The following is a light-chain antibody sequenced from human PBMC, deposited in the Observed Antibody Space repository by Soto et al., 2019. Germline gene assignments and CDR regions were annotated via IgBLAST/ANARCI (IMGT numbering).Light chain of an antibody. CDR1: SSNIGSNY. V-gene: IGLV1-47*01. J-gene: IGLJ1*01. CDR2: RDN. CDR3: AAWDDSLSGDYV. Sequence: QSVLTQPPSASETPGQRVTISCSGSSSNIGSNYVYWYQQVPGTAPKLLIYRDNQRPSGVPDRFSGSKSGTSASLAISGLRSEDEADYYCAAWDDSLSGDYVFGTGTKLTVL.